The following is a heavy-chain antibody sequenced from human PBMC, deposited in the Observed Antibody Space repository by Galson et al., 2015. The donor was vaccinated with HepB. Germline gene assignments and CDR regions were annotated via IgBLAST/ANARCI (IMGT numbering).Heavy chain of an antibody. Sequence: SVKVSCKASGYTFTSYAMNWVRQAPGQGLEWMGWINTNTGNPTYAQGFTGRFVFSLDTSVSTAYLQISSLKAEDTAVYYCARDSRTIYGGNSRPLRYFDYWGQGTLVTVSS. CDR1: GYTFTSYA. J-gene: IGHJ4*02. CDR3: ARDSRTIYGGNSRPLRYFDY. D-gene: IGHD4-23*01. V-gene: IGHV7-4-1*02. CDR2: INTNTGNP.